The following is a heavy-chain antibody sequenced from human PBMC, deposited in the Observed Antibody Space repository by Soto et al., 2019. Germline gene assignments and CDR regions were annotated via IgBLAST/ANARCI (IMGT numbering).Heavy chain of an antibody. V-gene: IGHV4-61*05. J-gene: IGHJ4*02. CDR3: ARHSGGWYTY. CDR1: GGSISSISYY. D-gene: IGHD6-19*01. CDR2: IYYSGST. Sequence: SETLSLTCTVSGGSISSISYYWSWIRQPPGKGLEWIGYIYYSGSTNYNPSLKSRVTISVDTSKNQFSLKLSSVTAADTAVYYCARHSGGWYTYWGQGTLVTVSS.